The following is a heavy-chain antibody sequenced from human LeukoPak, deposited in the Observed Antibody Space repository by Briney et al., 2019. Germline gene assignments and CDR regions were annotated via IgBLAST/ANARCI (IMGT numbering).Heavy chain of an antibody. J-gene: IGHJ4*02. V-gene: IGHV4-39*01. CDR2: IYYSGST. Sequence: PSETLSLTYTVSGGSISSSSYYWGWIRQPPGKGLEWIGSIYYSGSTYYNPSLKSRVTMSVDTSKNQFSLKLSSVTAADTAVYYCASYSSSHLFVFDYWGQGTLGTMSS. CDR3: ASYSSSHLFVFDY. CDR1: GGSISSSSYY. D-gene: IGHD6-13*01.